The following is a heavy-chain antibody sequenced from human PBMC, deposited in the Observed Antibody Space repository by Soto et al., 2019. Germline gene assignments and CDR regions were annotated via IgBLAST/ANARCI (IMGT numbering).Heavy chain of an antibody. Sequence: GGSLRLSCAVSGFTFGSYGMHWVRQAPGKGLEWVAVIWYDGSNKYYADSVKGRFTISRDNSKNTLYLQMNSLRAEDTAVYYCARDTRGTTPRIVNWFDPWGQGTLVTVSS. V-gene: IGHV3-33*08. CDR3: ARDTRGTTPRIVNWFDP. CDR2: IWYDGSNK. D-gene: IGHD2-2*01. J-gene: IGHJ5*02. CDR1: GFTFGSYG.